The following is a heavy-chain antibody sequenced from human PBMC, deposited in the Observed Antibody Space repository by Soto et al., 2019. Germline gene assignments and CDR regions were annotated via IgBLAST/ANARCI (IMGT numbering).Heavy chain of an antibody. CDR1: GGSITTYY. CDR2: VYYSGNT. V-gene: IGHV4-59*01. D-gene: IGHD2-15*01. CDR3: ARGVGSLLPFFEL. Sequence: SETLSLTCSVSGGSITTYYWNWIRQSPGKGLEWIGYVYYSGNTKYNPSLQNRISMSVDPSRNQLSLRLDSVTAADTAIYYCARGVGSLLPFFELWGNGGLVTVSS. J-gene: IGHJ4*03.